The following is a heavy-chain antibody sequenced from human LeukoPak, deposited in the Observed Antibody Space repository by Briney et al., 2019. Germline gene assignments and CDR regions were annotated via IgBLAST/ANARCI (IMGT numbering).Heavy chain of an antibody. V-gene: IGHV4-39*07. J-gene: IGHJ3*02. D-gene: IGHD1-26*01. Sequence: SETLSLTCTVSGGSISSSSYYWGWIRQPPGKGLEWIGNIYYSGSTYYNPSLKSRVTISVDTSKNQFSLKLNSMTAADTAVYYCARGIVGATYRDTDDAFDIWGQGTMVTVSS. CDR2: IYYSGST. CDR3: ARGIVGATYRDTDDAFDI. CDR1: GGSISSSSYY.